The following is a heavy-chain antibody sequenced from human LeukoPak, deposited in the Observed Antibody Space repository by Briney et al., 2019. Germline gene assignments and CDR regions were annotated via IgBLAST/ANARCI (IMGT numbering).Heavy chain of an antibody. J-gene: IGHJ4*02. Sequence: ASVKVSCKASGGTFSSYAISWVRQAPGQGLEWMGRIIPIFGIANCAQKFQGWVTMTRDTSISTAYMELSRLRSDDTAVYYCARSDCSGGSCYSDYWGQGTLVTVSS. D-gene: IGHD2-15*01. V-gene: IGHV1-69*04. CDR1: GGTFSSYA. CDR3: ARSDCSGGSCYSDY. CDR2: IIPIFGIA.